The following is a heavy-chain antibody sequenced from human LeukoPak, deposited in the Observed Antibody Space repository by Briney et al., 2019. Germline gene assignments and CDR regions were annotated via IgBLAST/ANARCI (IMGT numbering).Heavy chain of an antibody. D-gene: IGHD3-9*01. Sequence: EAGGSLRLSCAASGFTFSSYSMNWVRQAPGKGLEWVSSISSSSSYIYSADSVKGRFTISRDNAKNSLYLQMNSLRAEDTAVYYCARDAEYYDILTGYFDYWGQGTLVTVSS. V-gene: IGHV3-21*01. CDR3: ARDAEYYDILTGYFDY. CDR1: GFTFSSYS. J-gene: IGHJ4*02. CDR2: ISSSSSYI.